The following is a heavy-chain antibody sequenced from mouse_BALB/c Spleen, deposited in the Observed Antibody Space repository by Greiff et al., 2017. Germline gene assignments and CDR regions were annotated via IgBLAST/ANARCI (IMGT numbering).Heavy chain of an antibody. CDR3: TRPATAY. D-gene: IGHD1-2*01. CDR1: GFTFSNYW. CDR2: IRLKSNNYAT. J-gene: IGHJ3*01. V-gene: IGHV6-6*02. Sequence: EVKLVESGGGLVQPGGSMKLSCVASGFTFSNYWMNWVRQSPEKGLEWVAEIRLKSNNYATHYAESVKGRFTISRDDSKSSVYLQMNNLRAEDTGIYYCTRPATAYWGQGTLVTVSA.